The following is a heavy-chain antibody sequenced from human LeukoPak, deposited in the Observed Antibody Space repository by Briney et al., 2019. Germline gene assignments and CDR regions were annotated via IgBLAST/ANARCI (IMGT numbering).Heavy chain of an antibody. V-gene: IGHV3-30-3*01. CDR3: ARERSYYYGSGSHRRFDY. CDR1: EFTFSNYA. CDR2: ISYDGSNK. D-gene: IGHD3-10*01. J-gene: IGHJ4*02. Sequence: PGRSLRLSCAASEFTFSNYAMHWVRQAPGKGLDWVAVISYDGSNKYYADSVKGRFTISRDNSKNTLYLQMKTLRAEDTALYYCARERSYYYGSGSHRRFDYWGQGTLVTVSS.